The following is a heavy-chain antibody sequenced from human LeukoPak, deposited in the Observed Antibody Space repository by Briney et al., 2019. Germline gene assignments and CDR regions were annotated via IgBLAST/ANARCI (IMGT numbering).Heavy chain of an antibody. CDR2: ISGSGGST. V-gene: IGHV3-23*01. J-gene: IGHJ4*02. CDR1: GFTFSSYA. Sequence: GRSLRLSCAASGFTFSSYAMSWVRQAPGKGLEWVSAISGSGGSTYYADSVKGRFTISRDNSKNTLYLQMNSLRAEDTAVYYCAKAAEEAIVVVAQIDYWGQGTLVTVSS. D-gene: IGHD2-21*01. CDR3: AKAAEEAIVVVAQIDY.